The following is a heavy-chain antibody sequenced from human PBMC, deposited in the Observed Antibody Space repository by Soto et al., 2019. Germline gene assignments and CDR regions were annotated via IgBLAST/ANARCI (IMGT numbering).Heavy chain of an antibody. CDR3: ARDAPRALGFDY. D-gene: IGHD2-8*01. V-gene: IGHV4-30-4*08. CDR2: IYYSGST. CDR1: GGSFKSGSYS. J-gene: IGHJ4*02. Sequence: SETLSLTCTVSGGSFKSGSYSWSWIRQPPGKGLEWIGYIYYSGSTYYNPSLKSRVTISVDTSKNQFSLKLSSVTAADTAVYYCARDAPRALGFDYWGQGTLVTVSS.